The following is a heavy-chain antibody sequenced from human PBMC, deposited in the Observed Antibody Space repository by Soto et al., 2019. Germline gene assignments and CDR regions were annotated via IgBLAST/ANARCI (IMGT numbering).Heavy chain of an antibody. CDR3: ARDHIVVVTAIHDYYYGMDV. V-gene: IGHV1-69*13. Sequence: SVKVSCKASGGTFSSDAISWVRQAPGQGLEWMGGIIPIFGTANYAQKFQGRVTITADESTSTAYMELSSLRSEDTAVYYCARDHIVVVTAIHDYYYGMDVWGQGTTVTVSS. J-gene: IGHJ6*02. CDR1: GGTFSSDA. D-gene: IGHD2-21*02. CDR2: IIPIFGTA.